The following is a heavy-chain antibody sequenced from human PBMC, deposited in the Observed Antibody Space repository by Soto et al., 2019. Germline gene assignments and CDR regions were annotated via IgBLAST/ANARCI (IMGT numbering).Heavy chain of an antibody. Sequence: ASVKVSCKASGYTFTSYGISWVRQAPGQGLEWMGWISAYNGNTNYAQKLQGRVTMTTDTSTSTAYMELRSLRSDDTAVYYCARDQGSGWYYYYYGMDVWGQATTVTVSS. J-gene: IGHJ6*02. CDR3: ARDQGSGWYYYYYGMDV. CDR2: ISAYNGNT. V-gene: IGHV1-18*04. CDR1: GYTFTSYG. D-gene: IGHD6-19*01.